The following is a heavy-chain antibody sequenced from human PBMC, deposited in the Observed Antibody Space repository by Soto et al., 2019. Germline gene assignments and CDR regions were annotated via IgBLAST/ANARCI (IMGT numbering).Heavy chain of an antibody. J-gene: IGHJ5*02. CDR3: AKASGEQQLVGFVP. D-gene: IGHD6-13*01. V-gene: IGHV3-9*01. Sequence: DVQLVESGGGLVQPGRSLRLSCAASGFTFDDYAMHWVRQAPGKGLEWVSGISWNSGSIGYADSVKGRFTISRDNAKNSLDPQMNSLRAEDTAVYYCAKASGEQQLVGFVPWGQGTLVTVSS. CDR2: ISWNSGSI. CDR1: GFTFDDYA.